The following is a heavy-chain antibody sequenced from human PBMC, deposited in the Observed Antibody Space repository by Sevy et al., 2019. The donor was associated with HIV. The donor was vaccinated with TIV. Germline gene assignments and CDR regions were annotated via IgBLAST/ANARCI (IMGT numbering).Heavy chain of an antibody. D-gene: IGHD3-10*01. J-gene: IGHJ4*02. CDR3: TTREFVGIT. V-gene: IGHV3-15*01. Sequence: GGSLRLSCAVSGLNFNDDWMNWVRQAPRKGLEWLGRIKSVSDGGAKEYSAAVKSRFIISRDESKNTVSLQMDRLKTDDSGVYFCTTREFVGITWGQGTLVTVSS. CDR2: IKSVSDGGAK. CDR1: GLNFNDDW.